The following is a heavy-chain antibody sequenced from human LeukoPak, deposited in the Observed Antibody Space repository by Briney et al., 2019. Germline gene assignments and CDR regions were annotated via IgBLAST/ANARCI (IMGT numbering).Heavy chain of an antibody. CDR3: ARDRAVAGSSRYFDP. D-gene: IGHD6-19*01. J-gene: IGHJ5*02. V-gene: IGHV4-39*07. CDR2: IYYSGST. Sequence: PSETLSLTCTVSGGSISSSSYYWGWIRQPPGKGLEWIGSIYYSGSTYYNPSLKSRVTISVDTSKNQFSLKLSSVTAADTAVYYCARDRAVAGSSRYFDPWGQGTLVTVSS. CDR1: GGSISSSSYY.